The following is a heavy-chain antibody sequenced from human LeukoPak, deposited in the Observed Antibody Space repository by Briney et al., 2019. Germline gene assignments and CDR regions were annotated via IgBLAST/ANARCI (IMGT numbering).Heavy chain of an antibody. CDR2: IYYSGST. Sequence: SVTLSLTCTVSGGSISSYYWSWIRQPPGKGLEWIGYIYYSGSTNYNPSLKSRVTISVDTSKNQFSLKLSSVTAADTAVYYCARDSARYYGSGSYRPYYYYGMDVWGQGTTVTVSS. J-gene: IGHJ6*02. V-gene: IGHV4-59*01. D-gene: IGHD3-10*01. CDR1: GGSISSYY. CDR3: ARDSARYYGSGSYRPYYYYGMDV.